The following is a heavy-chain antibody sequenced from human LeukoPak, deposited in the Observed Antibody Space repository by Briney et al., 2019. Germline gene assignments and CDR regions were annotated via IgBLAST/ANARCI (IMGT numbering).Heavy chain of an antibody. CDR3: ARDLGYCSSTSCRDNWFDP. CDR2: INPNSGGT. CDR1: GYTFTSYY. J-gene: IGHJ5*02. V-gene: IGHV1-2*02. D-gene: IGHD2-2*01. Sequence: ASVKVSCKASGYTFTSYYMHWVRQAPGQGLEWMGWINPNSGGTNYAQKFQGRVTMTRDTSISTAYMELSRLRSDDTAVYYCARDLGYCSSTSCRDNWFDPWGQGTLVTVSS.